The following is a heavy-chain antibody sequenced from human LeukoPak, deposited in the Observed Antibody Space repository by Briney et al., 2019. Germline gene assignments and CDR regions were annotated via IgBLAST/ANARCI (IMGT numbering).Heavy chain of an antibody. CDR3: ARDGSSTYYGMDV. J-gene: IGHJ6*02. V-gene: IGHV3-7*01. CDR1: GFTFSTYW. Sequence: GGSLRLSCAASGFTFSTYWMTWVRQAPGKGLEWVANINQDGSVKNYVDSVKGRLTISRDNAKNSLYLQMNSLRAEDTAVYYCARDGSSTYYGMDVWGQGTTVTVSS. D-gene: IGHD3-10*01. CDR2: INQDGSVK.